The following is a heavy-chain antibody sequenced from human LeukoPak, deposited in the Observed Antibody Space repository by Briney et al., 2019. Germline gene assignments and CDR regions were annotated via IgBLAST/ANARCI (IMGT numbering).Heavy chain of an antibody. J-gene: IGHJ3*02. CDR3: ARDIRTKGSFDI. CDR1: GGSISSRSYY. V-gene: IGHV4-39*07. D-gene: IGHD3-3*02. CDR2: IYYSGST. Sequence: PSETLSLTCTLSGGSISSRSYYWGWIRQPPGKGLEWFGSIYYSGSTYYNPSLKSRVTISVDTSKNQSSLKLSSVTAADTAVYYCARDIRTKGSFDIWGQGTMATVSS.